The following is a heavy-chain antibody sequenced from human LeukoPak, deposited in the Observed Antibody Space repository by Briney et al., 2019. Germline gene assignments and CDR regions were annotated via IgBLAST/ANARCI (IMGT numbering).Heavy chain of an antibody. V-gene: IGHV1-3*01. Sequence: ASVKVSCKASGYTFTSYAMHWVRHAPGQRLEWMGWINACNGNTKYSQKFQGRVTITRDTSASTAYMELSSLRSEDTAVYYCAIRLRGDPLDAFDIWGQGTMVTVSS. CDR2: INACNGNT. J-gene: IGHJ3*02. CDR1: GYTFTSYA. CDR3: AIRLRGDPLDAFDI. D-gene: IGHD2-21*02.